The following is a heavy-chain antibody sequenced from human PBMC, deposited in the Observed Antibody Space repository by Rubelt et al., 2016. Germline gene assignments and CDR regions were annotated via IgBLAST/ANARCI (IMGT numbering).Heavy chain of an antibody. CDR1: SYS. CDR2: ISSSSSYI. J-gene: IGHJ6*02. CDR3: AKVQQQLPYSYYYYYGMDV. V-gene: IGHV3-21*04. Sequence: SYSMNWVRQAPGKGLEWVSSISSSSSYIYYADSVKGRFTISRDNSKNTLYLQMNSLRAEDTAVYYCAKVQQQLPYSYYYYYGMDVWGQGTTVTVSS. D-gene: IGHD6-13*01.